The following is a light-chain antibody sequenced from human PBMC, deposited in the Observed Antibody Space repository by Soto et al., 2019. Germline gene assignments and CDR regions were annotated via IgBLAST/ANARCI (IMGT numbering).Light chain of an antibody. CDR1: SSDVGDNNY. J-gene: IGLJ1*01. V-gene: IGLV2-14*01. CDR2: DVT. CDR3: SSYTSSSTLYV. Sequence: QSSLTQPASVSGSPGQSITISCTGTSSDVGDNNYVSWHQQHPGKAPKLMIYDVTHRPSGISNRFSDSKSGNTASLTISGLQAEDEADSYCSSYTSSSTLYVFGTGTKVTVL.